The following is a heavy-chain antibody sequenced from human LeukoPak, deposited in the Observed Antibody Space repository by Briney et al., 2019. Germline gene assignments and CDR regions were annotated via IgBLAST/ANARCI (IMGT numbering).Heavy chain of an antibody. J-gene: IGHJ6*02. Sequence: SETLSLTCTVSGGSISSYYWSWIRQPPGKGLEWIGYIYYSGSTNYNPSLKSRVTISVDTSKNQFSLKLSSVTAADTAVYYCARECIAAAGKTMYYYYGMDVWGQGTTVTVSS. D-gene: IGHD6-13*01. V-gene: IGHV4-59*12. CDR1: GGSISSYY. CDR2: IYYSGST. CDR3: ARECIAAAGKTMYYYYGMDV.